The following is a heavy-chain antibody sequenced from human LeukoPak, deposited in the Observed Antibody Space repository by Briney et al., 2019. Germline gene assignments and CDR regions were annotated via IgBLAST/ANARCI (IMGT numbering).Heavy chain of an antibody. CDR3: ARANYYDSSGYPDAFDI. D-gene: IGHD3-22*01. J-gene: IGHJ3*02. CDR2: IYPGDSDT. CDR1: GYSFTSYW. Sequence: GESLKISCKGSGYSFTSYWIGWVCQMPGKGLEWMGIIYPGDSDTRYSPSFQGQVTISADKSISTAYLQWSSLKASDTAMYYCARANYYDSSGYPDAFDIWGQGTMVTVSS. V-gene: IGHV5-51*01.